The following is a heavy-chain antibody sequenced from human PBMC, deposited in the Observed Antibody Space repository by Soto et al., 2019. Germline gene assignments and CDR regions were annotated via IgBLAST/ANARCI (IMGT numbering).Heavy chain of an antibody. CDR3: ARGGARRYFDL. D-gene: IGHD5-12*01. Sequence: GGSLRLSCAASGFTFSDYYMSWIRQAPGKGLEWGSYISTSGTYTNYADSVKGRFTISRDNAKNSLYVHMHSLRSEDPAVSYCARGGARRYFDLWGRGTRVTVAS. V-gene: IGHV3-11*06. CDR1: GFTFSDYY. J-gene: IGHJ2*01. CDR2: ISTSGTYT.